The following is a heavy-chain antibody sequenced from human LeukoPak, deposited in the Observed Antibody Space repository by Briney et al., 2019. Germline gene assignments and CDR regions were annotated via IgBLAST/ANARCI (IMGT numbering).Heavy chain of an antibody. Sequence: SETLSLTCTVSGGSISSYYWSWIRQPPGKGLEWIGYIYYSGSTNYNPSLKSRVTMSVDTSKNQFSLKLSSVTAADTAVYYCARLEDYYYYMDVWGKGTTVTVSS. D-gene: IGHD3-3*01. CDR1: GGSISSYY. V-gene: IGHV4-59*12. CDR2: IYYSGST. CDR3: ARLEDYYYYMDV. J-gene: IGHJ6*03.